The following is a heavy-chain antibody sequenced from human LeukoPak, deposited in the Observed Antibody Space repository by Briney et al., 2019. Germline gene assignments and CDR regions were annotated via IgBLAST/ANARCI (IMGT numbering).Heavy chain of an antibody. D-gene: IGHD3-10*01. Sequence: GASLRLSCAASGFTVSSKYMSWVRQAPGKGLEWVSVIYSGGSTYYADSVKGRFTISRHNSKNTVYLEMNSLRAEDTAVYYCARGSGEFYDGMDVWGQGTTVTVSS. CDR3: ARGSGEFYDGMDV. CDR2: IYSGGST. J-gene: IGHJ6*02. CDR1: GFTVSSKY. V-gene: IGHV3-53*04.